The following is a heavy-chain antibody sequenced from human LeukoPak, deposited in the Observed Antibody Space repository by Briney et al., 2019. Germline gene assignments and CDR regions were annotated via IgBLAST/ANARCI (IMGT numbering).Heavy chain of an antibody. CDR3: ARAPYYYDSSGYHFDY. V-gene: IGHV4-30-4*01. J-gene: IGHJ4*02. Sequence: PSETLSLTCTVSGGSISSGDYYWSWIRQPPGKGLEWIGYIYYSGSTYYNPSLKSRVTISVDTSKNQFSLKLSSVTAADTAVYHCARAPYYYDSSGYHFDYWGQGTLVTVSS. CDR2: IYYSGST. CDR1: GGSISSGDYY. D-gene: IGHD3-22*01.